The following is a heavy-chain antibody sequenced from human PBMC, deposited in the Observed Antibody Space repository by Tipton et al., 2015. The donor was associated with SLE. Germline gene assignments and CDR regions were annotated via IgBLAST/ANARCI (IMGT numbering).Heavy chain of an antibody. J-gene: IGHJ6*03. CDR1: GDSIRSYY. Sequence: PGLVKPSETLSLTCTVSGDSIRSYYWTWIRQSPGKGLEWIGYIYYSATTRYNPSLKSRVTISVDTSKNQFSLKLSSVTAADTAVYYCARGGLGVSYYYYMDVWGKGTTVTVSS. CDR3: ARGGLGVSYYYYMDV. D-gene: IGHD1-26*01. CDR2: IYYSATT. V-gene: IGHV4-59*01.